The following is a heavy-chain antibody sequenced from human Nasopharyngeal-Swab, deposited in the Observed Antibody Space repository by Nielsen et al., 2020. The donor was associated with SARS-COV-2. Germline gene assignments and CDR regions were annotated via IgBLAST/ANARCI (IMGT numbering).Heavy chain of an antibody. D-gene: IGHD3-22*01. CDR2: IYYSGST. CDR3: TREGDSSGAFDI. J-gene: IGHJ3*02. CDR1: GGSISSYY. V-gene: IGHV4-59*01. Sequence: SETLSLTCTVSGGSISSYYWSWIRQPPGKGLEWIGYIYYSGSTNYNPSLKSRVTMSVDTSKNQFSLKLSSVTAADTAVYYCTREGDSSGAFDIWGQGTMVTVSS.